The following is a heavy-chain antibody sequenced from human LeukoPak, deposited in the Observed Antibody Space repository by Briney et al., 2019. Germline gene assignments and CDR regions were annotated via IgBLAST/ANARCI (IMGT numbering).Heavy chain of an antibody. CDR1: GYTFTDYY. CDR2: IDPNSGST. D-gene: IGHD5-24*01. CDR3: ARDPRDGYNCPFDY. J-gene: IGHJ4*02. Sequence: GASVKVSCKTAGYTFTDYYIHWVRQAPGQGLEWMGGIDPNSGSTNYAQKFQGRVTMTSDTSISTAYMELSSLRSDDTAVYYCARDPRDGYNCPFDYWGQGTLVTVSS. V-gene: IGHV1-2*02.